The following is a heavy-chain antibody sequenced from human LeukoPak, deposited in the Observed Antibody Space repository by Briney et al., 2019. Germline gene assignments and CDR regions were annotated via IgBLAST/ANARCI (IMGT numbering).Heavy chain of an antibody. CDR3: ARSLFVLVSSALGY. J-gene: IGHJ4*02. Sequence: ASVKVSCKASGYTFIDYYMHWVRQAPGQGLEWMGWINPNNGGTNYAQEFQGRVIMTRDTSISTAYMELSSLRSNDTAVYYCARSLFVLVSSALGYWGQGTLVTVSS. CDR2: INPNNGGT. V-gene: IGHV1-2*02. D-gene: IGHD2-2*01. CDR1: GYTFIDYY.